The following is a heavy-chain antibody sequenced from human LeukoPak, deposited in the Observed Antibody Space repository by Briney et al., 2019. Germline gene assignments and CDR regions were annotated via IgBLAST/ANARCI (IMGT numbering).Heavy chain of an antibody. Sequence: KPGGSLRLSCAASGFTFSSYSMNWVRQAPGKGLEWVSSISSSSYIYYADSVKGRFTISRDNAKNSLYLQMNSLRAEDTAVYYCARENYYDSSGYYGSYFDYWGQGTLVTVSS. CDR1: GFTFSSYS. D-gene: IGHD3-22*01. J-gene: IGHJ4*02. CDR2: ISSSSYI. CDR3: ARENYYDSSGYYGSYFDY. V-gene: IGHV3-21*01.